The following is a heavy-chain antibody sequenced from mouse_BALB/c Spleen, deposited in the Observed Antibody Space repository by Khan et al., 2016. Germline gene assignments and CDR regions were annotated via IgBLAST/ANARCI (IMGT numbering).Heavy chain of an antibody. V-gene: IGHV9-2-1*01. D-gene: IGHD1-1*01. Sequence: QIQLVQSGPELKKPGETVKISCKASGYTFTDYSMLWVKQAPGKGLKWMGWINTETGQPTYADDFKGRFAFSLGTSASTVYLQINNLKNEDTATYFCRRGSMFMTFDYWGQGTTLTVSS. J-gene: IGHJ2*01. CDR1: GYTFTDYS. CDR2: INTETGQP. CDR3: RRGSMFMTFDY.